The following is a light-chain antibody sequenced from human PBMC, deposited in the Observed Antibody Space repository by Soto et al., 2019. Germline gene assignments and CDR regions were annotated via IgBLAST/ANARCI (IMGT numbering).Light chain of an antibody. CDR1: QNVDSNY. V-gene: IGKV3-20*01. Sequence: IVLTQSQGTLSLSPGERATLSCRASQNVDSNYLAWYQQKPGQAPRIIIFGASDRATGIPDRFSGSGSGTDFTLIISRLEAEDFAVYYCQQYGSLSWTVGRGNKVEIK. CDR2: GAS. J-gene: IGKJ1*01. CDR3: QQYGSLSWT.